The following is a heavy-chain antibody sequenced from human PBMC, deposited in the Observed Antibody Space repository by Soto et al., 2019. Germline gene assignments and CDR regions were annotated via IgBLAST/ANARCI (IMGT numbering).Heavy chain of an antibody. Sequence: PSQTLSLTCAISGDSVSSNSVAWNWIRQSPSRVLEWLGRTYYRSKWYNDYGVTVKGRITINPDTSKNQFSLQLNSVTPEDTAVYYCARGRFNAFGIWGQGTMVTVSS. CDR1: GDSVSSNSVA. V-gene: IGHV6-1*01. J-gene: IGHJ3*02. CDR2: TYYRSKWYN. CDR3: ARGRFNAFGI. D-gene: IGHD3-3*01.